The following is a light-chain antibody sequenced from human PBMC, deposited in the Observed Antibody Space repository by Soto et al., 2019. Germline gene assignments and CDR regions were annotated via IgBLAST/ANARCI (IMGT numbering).Light chain of an antibody. V-gene: IGLV2-11*01. CDR2: EVT. CDR1: SSDVGNYNY. J-gene: IGLJ3*02. Sequence: QSALTQPHSVSGSPGPSVTISCSGTSSDVGNYNYVSWYQHHPGKAPKLMSYEVTTRPSGVPDRFSGSKSGNTASLTISGLQADDEADFYCCSYAGSYTLVFGGGTKLTVL. CDR3: CSYAGSYTLV.